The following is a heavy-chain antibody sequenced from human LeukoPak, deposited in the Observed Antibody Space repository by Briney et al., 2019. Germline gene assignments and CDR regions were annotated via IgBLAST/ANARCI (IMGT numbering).Heavy chain of an antibody. Sequence: PGGSLRLSCVASGFTFSSYAMSWVRQAPGKGLEWVSAIRESGGSTHYADSVKGRFTISRDNSKNTLYLQMDSLRAEDTAVYYCAKRPLYYFDSWGQGTLVTVSS. CDR1: GFTFSSYA. CDR2: IRESGGST. J-gene: IGHJ4*02. V-gene: IGHV3-23*01. CDR3: AKRPLYYFDS.